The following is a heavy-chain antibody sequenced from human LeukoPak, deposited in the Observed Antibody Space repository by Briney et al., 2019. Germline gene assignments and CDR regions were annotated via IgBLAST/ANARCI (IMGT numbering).Heavy chain of an antibody. CDR3: ASGVVTGSYYYYYYMDV. CDR1: GGSFSGYY. V-gene: IGHV4-34*01. J-gene: IGHJ6*03. CDR2: INHSGST. Sequence: PSETLSLTCAVYGGSFSGYYWSWIRQPPGKGLEWIGEINHSGSTNYNPSLKSRVTISVDTSKNQFSLKLSSVTAADTAVYYCASGVVTGSYYYYYYMDVWGKGTTVTVSS. D-gene: IGHD3-22*01.